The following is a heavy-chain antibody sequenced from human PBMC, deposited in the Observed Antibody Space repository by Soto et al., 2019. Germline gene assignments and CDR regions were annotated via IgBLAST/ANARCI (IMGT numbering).Heavy chain of an antibody. CDR1: GFTFSDTL. Sequence: QVQLVQSGAEMKKPGASVNISCQASGFTFSDTLINWVRQGPGQGLEWMGWINPANGNTRYSESFQGRVTISSLSSASTAYVALCDLTSEDTAVYYCARDIVSVGPRANEAFDVWGQGTMITVSS. V-gene: IGHV1-3*01. D-gene: IGHD1-26*01. CDR2: INPANGNT. J-gene: IGHJ3*01. CDR3: ARDIVSVGPRANEAFDV.